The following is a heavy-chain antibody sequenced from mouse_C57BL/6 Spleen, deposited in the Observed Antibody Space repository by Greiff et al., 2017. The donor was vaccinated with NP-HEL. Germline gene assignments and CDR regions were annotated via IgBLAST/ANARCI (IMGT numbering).Heavy chain of an antibody. CDR3: ARRLDYYGSSYYAMDY. Sequence: EVMLVESGGGLVKPGGSLKLSCAASGFTFSDYGMHWVRQAPEKGLEWVAYISSGSSTIYYADTLKGRFTITRDNDKNTLFLQMTSLRYEDTARDYCARRLDYYGSSYYAMDYWGQGTSVSVST. D-gene: IGHD1-1*01. V-gene: IGHV5-17*01. J-gene: IGHJ4*01. CDR2: ISSGSSTI. CDR1: GFTFSDYG.